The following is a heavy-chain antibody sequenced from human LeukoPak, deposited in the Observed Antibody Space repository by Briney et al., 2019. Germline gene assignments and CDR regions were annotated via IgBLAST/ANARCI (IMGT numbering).Heavy chain of an antibody. CDR1: GGSISSYY. D-gene: IGHD4-17*01. CDR3: ARGEDDYGDYALDY. J-gene: IGHJ4*02. CDR2: IYTSGST. V-gene: IGHV4-4*07. Sequence: TSETLSLTCTVSGGSISSYYWSWIRQPAGKGLEWIGRIYTSGSTNYNPSLKSRVTMSVDTPKNQFSLKLSSVTAADTAVYYCARGEDDYGDYALDYWGQGTLVTVSS.